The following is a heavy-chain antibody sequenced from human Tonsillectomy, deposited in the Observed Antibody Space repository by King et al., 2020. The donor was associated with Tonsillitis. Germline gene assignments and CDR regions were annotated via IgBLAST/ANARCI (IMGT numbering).Heavy chain of an antibody. CDR2: IGTAGDT. CDR3: ARGDTAMDAFDY. CDR1: GFTFSSYD. D-gene: IGHD5-18*01. Sequence: EVQLVESGGGLVQPGGSLRLSCAASGFTFSSYDMHWVRQATGKDLEWVSAIGTAGDTYYPGSVKGRFTIYRENAKNSLYLQMNSLRAGDTAVYYCARGDTAMDAFDYWGQGTLVTVSS. V-gene: IGHV3-13*04. J-gene: IGHJ4*02.